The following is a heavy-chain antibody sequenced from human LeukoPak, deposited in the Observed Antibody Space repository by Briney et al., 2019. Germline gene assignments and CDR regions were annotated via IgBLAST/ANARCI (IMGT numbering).Heavy chain of an antibody. V-gene: IGHV3-7*01. J-gene: IGHJ4*02. CDR1: GFTFSDYY. CDR3: ARIRGDGSTFEY. Sequence: GSLRLSCAASGFTFSDYYMSWIRQAPGKGLEWVANIQQGGSAKYYMDSVKGRFTISRDDAKSSLYLQMNSLRAEDTAVYFCARIRGDGSTFEYWGQGTLVTVSS. D-gene: IGHD5-24*01. CDR2: IQQGGSAK.